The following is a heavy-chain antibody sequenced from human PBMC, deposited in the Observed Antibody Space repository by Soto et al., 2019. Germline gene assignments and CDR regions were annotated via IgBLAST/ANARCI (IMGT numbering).Heavy chain of an antibody. Sequence: PGGSLRLSCTASGFTFGDYAMSWFRQAPGKGLEWVGFIRSKAYGGTTEYAASVKGRFTISRDDSKSIAYLQMNSLKTEDTAVYYCTRVPTRGMATIWGFDYWGQGTLVTVSS. D-gene: IGHD5-12*01. CDR3: TRVPTRGMATIWGFDY. V-gene: IGHV3-49*03. CDR2: IRSKAYGGTT. CDR1: GFTFGDYA. J-gene: IGHJ4*02.